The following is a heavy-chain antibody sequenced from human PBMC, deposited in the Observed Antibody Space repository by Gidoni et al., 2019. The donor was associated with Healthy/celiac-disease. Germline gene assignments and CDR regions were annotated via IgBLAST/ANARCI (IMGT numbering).Heavy chain of an antibody. D-gene: IGHD1-26*01. CDR2: IWYDGSNK. V-gene: IGHV3-33*01. CDR1: GFTFSSYG. J-gene: IGHJ6*02. Sequence: QVQLVESGGGVVQPGRSRRSYCAASGFTFSSYGMHWVRQAPGKGLEWVAVIWYDGSNKYYADSVKVRFTISRDNSKNTLYLQMNSLRAEDTAVYYCARDGHGGMQGMDVWGQGTTVTVSS. CDR3: ARDGHGGMQGMDV.